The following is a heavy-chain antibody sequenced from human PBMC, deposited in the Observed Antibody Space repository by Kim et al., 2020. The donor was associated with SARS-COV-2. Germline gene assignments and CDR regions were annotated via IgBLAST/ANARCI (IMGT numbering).Heavy chain of an antibody. D-gene: IGHD1-26*01. CDR2: ISYDGSNK. Sequence: GGSLRLSCAASGFTFSSYAMHWVRQAPGKGLEWVAVISYDGSNKYYADSVKGRFTISRDNSKNTLYLQMNSLRAEDTAVYYCARDGRWRKRHPEYFQHWGQGTLVTVSS. V-gene: IGHV3-30-3*01. J-gene: IGHJ1*01. CDR3: ARDGRWRKRHPEYFQH. CDR1: GFTFSSYA.